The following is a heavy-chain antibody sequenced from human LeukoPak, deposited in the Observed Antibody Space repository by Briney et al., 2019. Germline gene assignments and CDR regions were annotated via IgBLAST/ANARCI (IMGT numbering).Heavy chain of an antibody. Sequence: GGSLRLSCAASGFTFSNYGMHWVRQAPGKGLEWVAVISYDASNKYYADSVKGRFTISRDNSKNTLYLQMNSLRAEDTAVYYCAKEAIVRLDAFDIWGQGTMVTVSS. CDR1: GFTFSNYG. CDR3: AKEAIVRLDAFDI. V-gene: IGHV3-30*18. CDR2: ISYDASNK. D-gene: IGHD2-21*01. J-gene: IGHJ3*02.